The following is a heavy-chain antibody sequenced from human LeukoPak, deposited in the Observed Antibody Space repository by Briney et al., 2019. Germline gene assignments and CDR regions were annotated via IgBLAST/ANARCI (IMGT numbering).Heavy chain of an antibody. J-gene: IGHJ5*02. D-gene: IGHD3-22*01. Sequence: SETLSLTCTVSGGSISSGSYYWSWIRQPAGKGLEWIGRIYTSGSTNYNPSLKSRVTISVDTSKNQFSLKLSSVTAADTAVYYCARAGYYDSSGYYGFSYNWFDPWGQGTLVTVSS. CDR1: GGSISSGSYY. CDR3: ARAGYYDSSGYYGFSYNWFDP. V-gene: IGHV4-61*02. CDR2: IYTSGST.